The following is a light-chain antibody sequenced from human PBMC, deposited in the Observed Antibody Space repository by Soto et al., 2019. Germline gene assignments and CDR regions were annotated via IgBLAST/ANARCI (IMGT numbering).Light chain of an antibody. J-gene: IGLJ1*01. CDR1: SSDVGGYNY. Sequence: QSALTQPASVSGSPGQSITISCTGSSSDVGGYNYVSWYQQHPGKAPKLMIYEVSNRPSGVSNRFSGSKSGYTASLTISGLQTEDEADYYCSSYTSISTPYVFGSGTKLTVL. V-gene: IGLV2-14*01. CDR2: EVS. CDR3: SSYTSISTPYV.